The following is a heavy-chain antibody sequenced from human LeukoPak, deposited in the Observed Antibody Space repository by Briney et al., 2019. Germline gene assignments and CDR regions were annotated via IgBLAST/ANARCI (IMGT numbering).Heavy chain of an antibody. CDR3: ARAPITSPFYFDF. D-gene: IGHD2-2*01. CDR2: INWSGGST. V-gene: IGHV3-20*04. J-gene: IGHJ4*02. CDR1: GFDFDAHG. Sequence: GGSLRLSCSASGFDFDAHGMSWVRQVPGKGLEWVSGINWSGGSTAYADPMRGRITISRDNAKNSLYLQMNSPRAEDTALYYCARAPITSPFYFDFWGQGTLVTVSS.